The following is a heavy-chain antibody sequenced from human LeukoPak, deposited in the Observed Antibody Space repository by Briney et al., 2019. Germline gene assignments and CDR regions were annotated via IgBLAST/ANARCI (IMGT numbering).Heavy chain of an antibody. CDR3: AETKAVAGKDFQH. CDR1: GHTSTSYD. Sequence: ASVKVSCKASGHTSTSYDINWVRQATGQGLEWMGWMNPNSGNTGYAQKFQGRVTMTRNTSISTAYMELSSLRSEDTAVYYCAETKAVAGKDFQHWGQGTLVTVSS. D-gene: IGHD6-19*01. J-gene: IGHJ1*01. CDR2: MNPNSGNT. V-gene: IGHV1-8*01.